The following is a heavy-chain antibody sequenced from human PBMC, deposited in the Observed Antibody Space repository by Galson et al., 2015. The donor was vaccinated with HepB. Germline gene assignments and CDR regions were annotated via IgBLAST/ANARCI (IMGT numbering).Heavy chain of an antibody. D-gene: IGHD3-3*01. Sequence: SLRLSCAASGFTFSLYSMHWVRQAPGKGLEWVAVILYDGSNKYYADSVKGRFTISRDNSKNTLYLQMNSLRPEDTAVYYCARVLRFLEWSQGPGSPLPYGLDVWGQGTTVPLPS. CDR1: GFTFSLYS. CDR3: ARVLRFLEWSQGPGSPLPYGLDV. CDR2: ILYDGSNK. J-gene: IGHJ6*02. V-gene: IGHV3-30*04.